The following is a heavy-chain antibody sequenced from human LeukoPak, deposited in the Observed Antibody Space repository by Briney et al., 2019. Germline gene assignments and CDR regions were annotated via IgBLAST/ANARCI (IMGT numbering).Heavy chain of an antibody. CDR2: ISSCGSTI. CDR3: ARDRRGAGSYYSVDAFDI. Sequence: GGSLSLSCAASGFTFSSYEMKWVRQAPGKGLEWVSYISSCGSTIYYADSVKGRFTISRDNAKNSLYLQMNSLRAEDTAVYYCARDRRGAGSYYSVDAFDIWGQGTMVTVSS. V-gene: IGHV3-48*03. D-gene: IGHD3-10*01. J-gene: IGHJ3*02. CDR1: GFTFSSYE.